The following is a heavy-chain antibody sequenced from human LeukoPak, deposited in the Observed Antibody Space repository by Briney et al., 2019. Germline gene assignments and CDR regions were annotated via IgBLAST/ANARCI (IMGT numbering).Heavy chain of an antibody. CDR3: ASVGPTNDF. J-gene: IGHJ4*02. V-gene: IGHV4-34*01. D-gene: IGHD1-26*01. CDR2: INHSGST. Sequence: SETLSLTCAVYGGSFSGYYWSWIRQPPGKGLEWIGEINHSGSTNYNPSLKSRVTISVDTSKNQFSLKLSSVTAADTAVYYCASVGPTNDFWGQGTLVTVSS. CDR1: GGSFSGYY.